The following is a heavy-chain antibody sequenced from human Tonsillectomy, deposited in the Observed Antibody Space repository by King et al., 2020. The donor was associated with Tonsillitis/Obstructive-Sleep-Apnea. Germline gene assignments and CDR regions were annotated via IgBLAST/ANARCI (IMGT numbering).Heavy chain of an antibody. D-gene: IGHD3-16*01. CDR2: IKQDGSEK. CDR1: GFTISSYW. CDR3: ASEGGHGIGFDY. V-gene: IGHV3-7*01. Sequence: VQLVESGGGLVQSGGSLRLSCAASGFTISSYWMSWVRQAPGKGLEWVANIKQDGSEKHYVDSVKGRFTISRDNAKNSLYLQLNSLRAEGTAVYYCASEGGHGIGFDYWGQGTLVTDSS. J-gene: IGHJ4*02.